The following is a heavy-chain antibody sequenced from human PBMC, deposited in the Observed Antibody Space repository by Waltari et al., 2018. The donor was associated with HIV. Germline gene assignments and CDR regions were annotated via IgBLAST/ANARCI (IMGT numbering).Heavy chain of an antibody. CDR1: GGSISSYY. CDR2: IDYSGST. D-gene: IGHD1-26*01. CDR3: ARLGPPGALSDEWGWFIDY. Sequence: QVQLQESGPGLVKPSETLSLTCTVSGGSISSYYWSWIRQPPGKGLEWIGYIDYSGSTNYGPSIKSRVTISVDTSKTQFSLKLSSGAAADTAVYYGARLGPPGALSDEWGWFIDYWGQGTLVTVSS. V-gene: IGHV4-59*01. J-gene: IGHJ4*02.